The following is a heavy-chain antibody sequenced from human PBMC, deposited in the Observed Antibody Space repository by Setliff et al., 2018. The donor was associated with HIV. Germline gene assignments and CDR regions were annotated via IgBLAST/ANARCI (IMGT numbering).Heavy chain of an antibody. CDR2: RYAGGSA. J-gene: IGHJ6*03. CDR1: GGFMNNYS. Sequence: SETLSLTCSVSGGFMNNYSWNWIRQPAGKGLEWIGNRYAGGSANYAPSLKGRVSISEDTSKNQFSLELRSVTAADTAVYYCAREFEYYDSRGFRYYYMDVSGKGTAVTVSS. CDR3: AREFEYYDSRGFRYYYMDV. D-gene: IGHD3-22*01. V-gene: IGHV4-4*07.